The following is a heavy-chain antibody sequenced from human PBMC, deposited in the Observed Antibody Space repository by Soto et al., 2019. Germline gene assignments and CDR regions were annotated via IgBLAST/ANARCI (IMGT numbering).Heavy chain of an antibody. J-gene: IGHJ5*02. CDR2: IYYSGST. D-gene: IGHD3-16*02. CDR1: GGSISSGDYY. CDR3: ARDSHFGIRLGELSLTKSNWFDP. Sequence: PSETLSLTCTVSGGSISSGDYYWSWIRQPPGKGLEWIGYIYYSGSTYYNPSLKSRVTISVDTSKNQFSLKLSSVTAADTAVYYCARDSHFGIRLGELSLTKSNWFDPWGQGTLVTVSS. V-gene: IGHV4-30-4*01.